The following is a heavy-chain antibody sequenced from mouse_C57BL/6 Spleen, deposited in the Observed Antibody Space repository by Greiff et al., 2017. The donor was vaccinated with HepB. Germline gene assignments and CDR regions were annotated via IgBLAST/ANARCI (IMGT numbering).Heavy chain of an antibody. Sequence: VQLKESGPELVKPGASVKISCKASGYSFTGYYMNWVKQSPEKSLEWIGEINPSTGGTTYNQKFKAKATLTVDKSSSTAYMQLKSLTSEDSAVYYCARRYYYGSSYAFDYWGQGTTLTVSS. V-gene: IGHV1-42*01. CDR1: GYSFTGYY. CDR3: ARRYYYGSSYAFDY. J-gene: IGHJ2*01. CDR2: INPSTGGT. D-gene: IGHD1-1*01.